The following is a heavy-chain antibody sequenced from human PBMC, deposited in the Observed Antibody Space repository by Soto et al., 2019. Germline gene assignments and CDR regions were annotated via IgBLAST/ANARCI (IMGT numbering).Heavy chain of an antibody. CDR1: GGSISSGGYY. J-gene: IGHJ6*02. CDR3: ARVSLAYYYGMDV. CDR2: IYYSGST. V-gene: IGHV4-31*03. Sequence: SETLSLTCTVSGGSISSGGYYWSWIRQHPGKGLEWIGYIYYSGSTYYNPSLKSRVTISVDTSKNQFSLKLSSVTAADTAVYYCARVSLAYYYGMDVWGQGTTVTVSS.